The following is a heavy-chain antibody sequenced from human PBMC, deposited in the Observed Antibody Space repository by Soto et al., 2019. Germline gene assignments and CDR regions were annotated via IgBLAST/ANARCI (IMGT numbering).Heavy chain of an antibody. D-gene: IGHD3-10*01. Sequence: QVQLVESGGGVVQPGRSLRLSCAASGFTFSSYGMHWVRQAPGKGLEWVAVIGYDGSNKYYADSVKGRFTISRDNSKNTLYLQMNSLRAEDTAVYYCARNWLWFGELRVGAFDIWGQGTMVTVSS. CDR2: IGYDGSNK. CDR3: ARNWLWFGELRVGAFDI. V-gene: IGHV3-33*01. J-gene: IGHJ3*02. CDR1: GFTFSSYG.